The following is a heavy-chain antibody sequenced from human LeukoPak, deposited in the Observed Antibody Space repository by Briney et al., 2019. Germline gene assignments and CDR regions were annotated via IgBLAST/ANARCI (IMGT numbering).Heavy chain of an antibody. CDR1: GYTFNSFF. D-gene: IGHD6-19*01. CDR2: INPNSGGV. V-gene: IGHV1-2*02. J-gene: IGHJ4*02. CDR3: ARGGAYSSPFANY. Sequence: ASVKVSCKASGYTFNSFFIHWVRRAPGQGLEWMGWINPNSGGVNYAQTFQDRIALTRDTSATTVYMELTSLTSDDTAVYYCARGGAYSSPFANYWGLGPWSPSPQ.